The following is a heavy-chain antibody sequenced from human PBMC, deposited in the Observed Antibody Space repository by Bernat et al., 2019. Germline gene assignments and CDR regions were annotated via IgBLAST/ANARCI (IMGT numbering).Heavy chain of an antibody. CDR3: AKDRSEGGCYVSYGMDV. CDR1: GFTFSSSA. Sequence: LSLSCAASGFTFSSSAMTWVRQAPGKGLEWVSSISGSGGTIYYADSVKGRFTISRHNSKNTLYLQMNSLRDEDTAVYYCAKDRSEGGCYVSYGMDVWCHETTV. V-gene: IGHV3-23*01. CDR2: ISGSGGTI. D-gene: IGHD6-19*01. J-gene: IGHJ6*02.